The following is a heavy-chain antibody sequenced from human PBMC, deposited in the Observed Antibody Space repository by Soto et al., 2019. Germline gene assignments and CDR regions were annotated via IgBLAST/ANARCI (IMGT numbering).Heavy chain of an antibody. Sequence: PVGSLRLSCAASGFTFDDYAMHWVRQAPGKGLEWASGISWNSGSIGYADSVKGRFTISRDNAKNSLYLQMNSLRAEDTALYYCAKDRTAAAGSFDYWGQGTLVTVSS. CDR1: GFTFDDYA. CDR3: AKDRTAAAGSFDY. V-gene: IGHV3-9*01. CDR2: ISWNSGSI. J-gene: IGHJ4*02. D-gene: IGHD6-13*01.